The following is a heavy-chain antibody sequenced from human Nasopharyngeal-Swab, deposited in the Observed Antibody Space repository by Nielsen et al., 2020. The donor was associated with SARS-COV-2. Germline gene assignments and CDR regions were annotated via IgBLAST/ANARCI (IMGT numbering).Heavy chain of an antibody. CDR2: ISGSGGST. J-gene: IGHJ4*02. V-gene: IGHV3-23*01. CDR1: GFTFSSNA. CDR3: AKTDYGDLPYYFDY. D-gene: IGHD4-17*01. Sequence: RGSLRLSCAASGFTFSSNAMSWVRQAPGKGLEWVSAISGSGGSTYYADSVKGRFTISRDNSKNTLYLQMNSLRAEDTAVYYCAKTDYGDLPYYFDYWGQGTLVTVSS.